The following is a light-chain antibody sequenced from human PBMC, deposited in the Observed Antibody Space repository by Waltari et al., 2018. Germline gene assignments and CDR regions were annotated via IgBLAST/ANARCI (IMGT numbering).Light chain of an antibody. Sequence: QSALTQPASVSGSPGQSITISCTATSSDVGSYTLVSCNQHHPGKAPKLIIYEGSTRPSGFSNRFSGSKSGNTAALTISGLQAEDEADYYCCSYAGSGTFVVVGGGTKLTVL. CDR1: SSDVGSYTL. V-gene: IGLV2-23*03. J-gene: IGLJ2*01. CDR2: EGS. CDR3: CSYAGSGTFVV.